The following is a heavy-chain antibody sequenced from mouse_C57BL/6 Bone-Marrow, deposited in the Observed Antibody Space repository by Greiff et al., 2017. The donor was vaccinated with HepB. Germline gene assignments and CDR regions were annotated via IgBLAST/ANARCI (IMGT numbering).Heavy chain of an antibody. Sequence: EVKLQESGGGLVQPKGSLKLSCAASGFSFNTYAMNWVRQAPGKGLEWVARIRSKSNNYATYYADSVKDRFTISRDDSESMLYLQMNNLKTEDTAMYYCVRHEGYFDYWGQGTTLTVSS. J-gene: IGHJ2*01. CDR3: VRHEGYFDY. CDR2: IRSKSNNYAT. V-gene: IGHV10-1*01. CDR1: GFSFNTYA.